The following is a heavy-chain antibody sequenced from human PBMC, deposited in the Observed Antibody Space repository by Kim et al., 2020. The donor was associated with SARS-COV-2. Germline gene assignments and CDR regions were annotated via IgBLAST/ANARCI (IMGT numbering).Heavy chain of an antibody. CDR1: GFTFSIYS. Sequence: GGSLRLSCAASGFTFSIYSMNWVRQAPGTGLEWVSYISGSRSTTRYADSVKGRFTISRDNAKNSLYLQMDSLRDEDTAVYYCARNMDVWGQGTTVTVSS. CDR3: ARNMDV. J-gene: IGHJ6*02. V-gene: IGHV3-48*02. CDR2: ISGSRSTT.